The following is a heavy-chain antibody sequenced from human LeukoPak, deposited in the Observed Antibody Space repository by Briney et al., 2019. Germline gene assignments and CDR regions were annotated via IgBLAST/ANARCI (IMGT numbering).Heavy chain of an antibody. J-gene: IGHJ4*02. CDR3: AKDQRRGYCNSASCYIDF. D-gene: IGHD2-2*02. V-gene: IGHV3-23*01. Sequence: PGGSLRLSCAASGFTFSSYAMTWVRRAPGMGLERVSVTSGSGGSTYYADSVKGRFTISRDNSKNTLYLQMNSLRAEDTAVYYCAKDQRRGYCNSASCYIDFCGQGTLVTVSS. CDR1: GFTFSSYA. CDR2: TSGSGGST.